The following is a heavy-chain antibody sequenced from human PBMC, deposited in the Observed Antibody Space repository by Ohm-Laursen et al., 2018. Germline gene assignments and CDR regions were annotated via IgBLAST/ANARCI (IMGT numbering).Heavy chain of an antibody. CDR1: AGSISGYY. V-gene: IGHV4-4*07. CDR2: IYATGST. D-gene: IGHD6-19*01. CDR3: ARQESSGWYPDY. J-gene: IGHJ4*02. Sequence: SETLSLTCTVSAGSISGYYWNWIRQPAGKGLQWIGRIYATGSTNYNPSLKSRVTISLDTSKNQFSLKLISVTAADTAVYYCARQESSGWYPDYWGQGTLVTVSS.